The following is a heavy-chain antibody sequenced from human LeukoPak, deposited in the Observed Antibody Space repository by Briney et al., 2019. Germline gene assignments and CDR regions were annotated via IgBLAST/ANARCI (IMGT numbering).Heavy chain of an antibody. Sequence: GESLKISCKGSGYSFTSYWIAWVRQMPGKGLEWMGIIYPGDSGTRYSPSFQGQVTISADKSISTAYLQWRSLKASDTAMYYCARHLYSGNWYAHDYWGQGTLVTVSS. D-gene: IGHD6-13*01. V-gene: IGHV5-51*01. CDR2: IYPGDSGT. CDR3: ARHLYSGNWYAHDY. CDR1: GYSFTSYW. J-gene: IGHJ4*02.